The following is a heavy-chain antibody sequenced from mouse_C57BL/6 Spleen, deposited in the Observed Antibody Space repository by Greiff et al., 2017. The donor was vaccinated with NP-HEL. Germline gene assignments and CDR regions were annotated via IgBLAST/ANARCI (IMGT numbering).Heavy chain of an antibody. D-gene: IGHD2-5*01. CDR2: IYPGSGST. Sequence: VQLQQSGAELVKPGASVKMSCKASGYTFTSYWITWVKQRPGQGLEWIGDIYPGSGSTNYNEKFKSKATLTVDTSSSTAYMQLSSLTSEDSAVYYCARGDSNYHYFDYWGQGTTLTVSS. CDR1: GYTFTSYW. V-gene: IGHV1-55*01. CDR3: ARGDSNYHYFDY. J-gene: IGHJ2*01.